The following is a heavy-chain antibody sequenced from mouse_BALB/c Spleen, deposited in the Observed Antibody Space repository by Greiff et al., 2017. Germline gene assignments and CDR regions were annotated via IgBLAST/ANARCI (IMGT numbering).Heavy chain of an antibody. CDR1: GFTFSSFG. CDR2: ISSGSSTI. V-gene: IGHV5-17*02. J-gene: IGHJ3*01. CDR3: ARDYDSSYWFAY. D-gene: IGHD1-1*01. Sequence: EVQLQESGGGLVQPGGSRKLSCAASGFTFSSFGMHWVRQAPEKGLEWVAYISSGSSTIYYADTVKGRFTISRDNPKNTLFLQMTSLRSEDTAMYYCARDYDSSYWFAYWGQGTLVTVSA.